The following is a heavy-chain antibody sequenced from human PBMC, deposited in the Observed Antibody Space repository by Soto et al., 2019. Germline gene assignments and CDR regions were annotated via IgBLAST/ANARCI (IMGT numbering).Heavy chain of an antibody. CDR1: GFTFSSYS. Sequence: GSLRLSCAASGFTFSSYSMNWVRQAPGKGLEWVSYISSSSSTIYYADSVKGRFTISRDNAKNSLYLQMNSLRDEDTAVYYCARGANRYLGMDVWGQGTTVTVSS. D-gene: IGHD1-1*01. CDR2: ISSSSSTI. CDR3: ARGANRYLGMDV. V-gene: IGHV3-48*02. J-gene: IGHJ6*02.